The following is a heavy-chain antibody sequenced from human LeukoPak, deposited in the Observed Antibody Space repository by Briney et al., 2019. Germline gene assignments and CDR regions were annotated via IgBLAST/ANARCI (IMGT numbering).Heavy chain of an antibody. V-gene: IGHV1-2*02. CDR1: GYTFTGYY. CDR3: ARASIRITMVRGESGY. J-gene: IGHJ4*02. CDR2: INPNSGGT. D-gene: IGHD3-10*01. Sequence: ASVKVSCKASGYTFTGYYMHWVRQAPGQGLEWMGWINPNSGGTNYAQKFQGRVTMTRDTSISTAYMELSRLRSDDTAVYYCARASIRITMVRGESGYWGQGTLVTVSS.